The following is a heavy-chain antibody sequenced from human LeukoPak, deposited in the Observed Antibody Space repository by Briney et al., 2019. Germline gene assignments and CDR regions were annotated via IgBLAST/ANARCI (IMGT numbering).Heavy chain of an antibody. Sequence: SQTLSLTCAISGDSLSSNSVTWNWIRQSPSRGLEWLARTYYRSTWYNDYAVSVRGRITVNPDTSKNQFSLHLNSVTPEDTAVYYCARRLTQYDCFDPWGQGILVTVSS. J-gene: IGHJ5*02. V-gene: IGHV6-1*01. D-gene: IGHD2-2*01. CDR1: GDSLSSNSVT. CDR3: ARRLTQYDCFDP. CDR2: TYYRSTWYN.